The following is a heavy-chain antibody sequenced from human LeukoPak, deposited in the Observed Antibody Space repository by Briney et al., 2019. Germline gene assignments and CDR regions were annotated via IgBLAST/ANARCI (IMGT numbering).Heavy chain of an antibody. J-gene: IGHJ6*02. CDR1: GFTFSSYW. Sequence: PGGSLRLSCAASGFTFSSYWMNWVRQAPGKGLEWVANIKQDGSEKYYVDSVKGRFTFSRDNSKNTLYLQMNSLRAEDTAVYYCAKGVAAGGSYYYYYGMDVWGQGTTVTVSS. V-gene: IGHV3-7*03. CDR2: IKQDGSEK. D-gene: IGHD1-26*01. CDR3: AKGVAAGGSYYYYYGMDV.